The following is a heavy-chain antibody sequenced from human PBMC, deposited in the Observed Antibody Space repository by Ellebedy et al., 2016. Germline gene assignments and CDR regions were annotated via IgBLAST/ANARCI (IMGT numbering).Heavy chain of an antibody. CDR3: ARRGLRFVSYFGMDV. CDR1: GYTFTTFS. V-gene: IGHV1-18*04. J-gene: IGHJ6*02. Sequence: ASVKVSCXASGYTFTTFSITWVRQVPGQGLEWMGFVNTFSGNTKFAQKFQGRVSMTTDSSTHTAYMDLRSLRSDDTAMYYCARRGLRFVSYFGMDVWGPGTTVTVSS. CDR2: VNTFSGNT. D-gene: IGHD5-12*01.